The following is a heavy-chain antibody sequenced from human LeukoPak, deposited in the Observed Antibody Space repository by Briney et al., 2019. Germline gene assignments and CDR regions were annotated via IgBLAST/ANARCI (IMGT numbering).Heavy chain of an antibody. CDR2: ISGSGAGT. J-gene: IGHJ4*02. CDR1: GFTVSSNY. Sequence: GGSLRLSCADSGFTVSSNYMRWVRQAPGKGLEWVSAISGSGAGTFYADSVKGRFTISRDNPKNTLYLQMNSLRAEDTAVYYCAQTPRYSYGSGYLFDNWGQGTLVTVSS. V-gene: IGHV3-23*01. D-gene: IGHD5-18*01. CDR3: AQTPRYSYGSGYLFDN.